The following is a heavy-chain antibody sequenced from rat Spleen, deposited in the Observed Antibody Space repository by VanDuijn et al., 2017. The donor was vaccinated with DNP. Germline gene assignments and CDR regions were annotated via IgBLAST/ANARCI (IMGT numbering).Heavy chain of an antibody. V-gene: IGHV5-22*01. D-gene: IGHD4-3*01. CDR2: ISYEGSST. CDR3: ARHVKFGPYFDY. CDR1: GFSFSDYY. J-gene: IGHJ2*01. Sequence: EVQLVESGGDLVQPGGSLKLSCAASGFSFSDYYMAWVRQAPTKGLEWVAYISYEGSSTYYGDSVKGRFTISRDNAKSTLYLQMNSLRSEDTATYYCARHVKFGPYFDYWGQGVMVTVSS.